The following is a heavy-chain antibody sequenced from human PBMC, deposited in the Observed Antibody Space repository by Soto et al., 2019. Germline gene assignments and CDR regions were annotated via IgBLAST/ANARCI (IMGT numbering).Heavy chain of an antibody. Sequence: PGLPQKISCKGSGCTFTNYWIGRVRQMHGKGLEWMGIIYPGDSDTRYSPSFQGQVTISADKSISTAYLQWSSLKASDTAMYYCARRVYGDYADYFDSWGQGTLVTVSS. CDR2: IYPGDSDT. J-gene: IGHJ4*02. CDR1: GCTFTNYW. CDR3: ARRVYGDYADYFDS. V-gene: IGHV5-51*01. D-gene: IGHD4-17*01.